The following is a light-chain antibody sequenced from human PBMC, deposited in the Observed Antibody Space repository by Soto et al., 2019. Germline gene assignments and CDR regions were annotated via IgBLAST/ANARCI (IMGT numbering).Light chain of an antibody. J-gene: IGLJ1*01. CDR3: QSYDSTLSARYV. V-gene: IGLV1-40*01. Sequence: QAVVTQPPSVSGAPGQRVTISCTGSSSNIGAGYDVHWYQQLPGTAPKLLIYGNNNRPSGVPDRFSGSKSGTSASLGITGLQAEDEADYYCQSYDSTLSARYVFGTGTKLTVL. CDR2: GNN. CDR1: SSNIGAGYD.